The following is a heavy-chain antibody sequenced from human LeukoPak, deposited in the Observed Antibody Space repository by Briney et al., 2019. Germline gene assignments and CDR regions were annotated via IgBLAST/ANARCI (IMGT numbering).Heavy chain of an antibody. CDR3: AKGSLGSWYYFDH. D-gene: IGHD6-13*01. CDR1: GFTFSSYA. CDR2: ISGSGGRT. V-gene: IGHV3-23*01. Sequence: PGGSLRLSCAASGFTFSSYAMSWVRQAPGKGLEWVSAISGSGGRTYYADSVKGRFTISRDNSKNTLDLQMNSLRAEDTAVYYCAKGSLGSWYYFDHWGQGTLVTVSS. J-gene: IGHJ4*02.